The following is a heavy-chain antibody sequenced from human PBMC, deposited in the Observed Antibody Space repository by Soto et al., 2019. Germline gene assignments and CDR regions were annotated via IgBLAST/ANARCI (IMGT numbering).Heavy chain of an antibody. CDR2: FYPEDGET. CDR1: GYTLTELS. V-gene: IGHV1-24*01. Sequence: QVQLVQSGAEVKKPGASVKVSCKVSGYTLTELSMHWVRQAPGKGLVWMGGFYPEDGETIYAQKFQGRVTMTEDTTTDTAYMELSSLRSEDTAVYYCATGDQFNWNRYYYGMDVWGQGTTVTVS. CDR3: ATGDQFNWNRYYYGMDV. D-gene: IGHD1-1*01. J-gene: IGHJ6*02.